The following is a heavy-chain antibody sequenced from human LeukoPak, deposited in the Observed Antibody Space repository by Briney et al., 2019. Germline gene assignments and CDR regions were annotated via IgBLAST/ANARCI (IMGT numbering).Heavy chain of an antibody. Sequence: PGGSLRLSCTASGFSFSTFWMNWVRQAPGKGLEWVANIKHDGSVKYYVDPVKGRFTISRDNAMQSLYLQMNSLRAEDTAVYYCAGGVSYWGRGTLVTVSS. J-gene: IGHJ4*02. CDR2: IKHDGSVK. V-gene: IGHV3-7*04. CDR1: GFSFSTFW. CDR3: AGGVSY.